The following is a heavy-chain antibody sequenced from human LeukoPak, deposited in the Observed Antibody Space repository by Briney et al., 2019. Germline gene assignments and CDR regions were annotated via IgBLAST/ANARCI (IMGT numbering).Heavy chain of an antibody. CDR1: GFTFSSYG. D-gene: IGHD1-1*01. CDR2: IRYDGSHK. CDR3: ARTTGDY. V-gene: IGHV3-30*02. Sequence: GGSLRLSCAASGFTFSSYGMHWVRQAPGKGLEWVTFIRYDGSHKFYADSVKGRFTISRDNPKNTLYLQMNSLRAEDTAVYYCARTTGDYWGQGTLVTVSS. J-gene: IGHJ4*02.